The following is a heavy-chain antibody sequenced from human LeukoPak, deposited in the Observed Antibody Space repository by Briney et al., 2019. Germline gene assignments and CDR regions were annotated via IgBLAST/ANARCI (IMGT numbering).Heavy chain of an antibody. CDR1: GGSISSSSYY. J-gene: IGHJ2*01. CDR3: ARDRGYYGSGSYTRYFDL. V-gene: IGHV4-39*02. Sequence: PSETLSLTCTVSGGSISSSSYYWGWIRQPPGKGLEWIGSIYYSGSTYYNPSLKSRVTISVDTSKNQFSLKLSSVTAADTAVYYCARDRGYYGSGSYTRYFDLWGRGTLVTVSS. D-gene: IGHD3-10*01. CDR2: IYYSGST.